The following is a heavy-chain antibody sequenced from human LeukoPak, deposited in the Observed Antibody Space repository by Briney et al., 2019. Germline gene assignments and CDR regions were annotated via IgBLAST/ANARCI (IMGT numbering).Heavy chain of an antibody. J-gene: IGHJ4*02. CDR3: ARGGIAVAAD. Sequence: GGSLRLSCAASGFTFSSYAMHWVRQAPGKGLGYVSAISSNGGSTYYANSVKGRFTISRDNSKNTLYLQMGSLRAEDMAVYYCARGGIAVAADWGQGTLVTVSS. V-gene: IGHV3-64*01. D-gene: IGHD6-19*01. CDR1: GFTFSSYA. CDR2: ISSNGGST.